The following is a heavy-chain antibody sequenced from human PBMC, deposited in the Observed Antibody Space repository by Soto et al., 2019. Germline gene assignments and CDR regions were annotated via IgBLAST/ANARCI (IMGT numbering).Heavy chain of an antibody. V-gene: IGHV3-48*01. CDR3: ARGRVVGPTGILDY. Sequence: SLKGRSTISRDNVQNSMYLQMNGLRGDDTAVYYCARGRVVGPTGILDYWGQGTLVIVSS. D-gene: IGHD1-26*01. J-gene: IGHJ4*02.